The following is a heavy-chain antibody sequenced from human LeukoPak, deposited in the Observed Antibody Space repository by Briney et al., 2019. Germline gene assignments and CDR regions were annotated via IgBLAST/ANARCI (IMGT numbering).Heavy chain of an antibody. Sequence: PGGSLRLSCAASGFTFRTYAMHWVRRAPGKGLEWVAVISYHGSSTYYGDSVKGRFTISRDNSKNTLYLQMNSLRAEDTAVYYCAKVRAWDYYYGMDVWGQGTTVTVSS. J-gene: IGHJ6*02. V-gene: IGHV3-30-3*01. D-gene: IGHD3-16*01. CDR1: GFTFRTYA. CDR3: AKVRAWDYYYGMDV. CDR2: ISYHGSST.